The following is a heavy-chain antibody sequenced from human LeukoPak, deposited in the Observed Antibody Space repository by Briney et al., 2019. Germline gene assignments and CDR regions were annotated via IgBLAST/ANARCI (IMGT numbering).Heavy chain of an antibody. V-gene: IGHV3-23*01. J-gene: IGHJ4*02. Sequence: GGSLRLSCAASGFTFTTYAMSWVRQAPGKGLEWVSAISGSGGSTYYADSVKGRFTISRDNSKNTLYLQMNSLRAEDTAVYYCAKAQDSTRRPLDYWGQGTLVTVSS. CDR1: GFTFTTYA. D-gene: IGHD6-6*01. CDR2: ISGSGGST. CDR3: AKAQDSTRRPLDY.